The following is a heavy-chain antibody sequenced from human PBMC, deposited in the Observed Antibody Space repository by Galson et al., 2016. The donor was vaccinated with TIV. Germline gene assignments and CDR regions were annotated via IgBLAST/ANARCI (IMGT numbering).Heavy chain of an antibody. CDR1: GASVSSGNYY. Sequence: LSLTCAVSGASVSSGNYYWTWIRQLPGKGLECIGYIFSSGSTKYNPSLKSRVAISVDTSRNQFSLKLTSVTAADTAVYYCARDSWGSGYNSGWEGFDLWGQGTMVTVSS. CDR2: IFSSGST. D-gene: IGHD6-19*01. J-gene: IGHJ3*01. V-gene: IGHV4-61*01. CDR3: ARDSWGSGYNSGWEGFDL.